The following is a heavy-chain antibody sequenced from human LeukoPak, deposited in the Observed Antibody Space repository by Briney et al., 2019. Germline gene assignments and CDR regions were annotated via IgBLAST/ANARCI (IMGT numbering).Heavy chain of an antibody. Sequence: GGSLRLSCAASGFTFSNAWMSWVRQAPGKGLEWVGRIKSKTDGGTTDYAAPVKGRFTISRDDSKNTLYLQMNSLKTEDTAVYYCTTDGPYQDYYVWGSDRSGGTIGLKYYFDYWGQGTLVTVSS. V-gene: IGHV3-15*01. CDR3: TTDGPYQDYYVWGSDRSGGTIGLKYYFDY. D-gene: IGHD3-16*02. CDR2: IKSKTDGGTT. J-gene: IGHJ4*02. CDR1: GFTFSNAW.